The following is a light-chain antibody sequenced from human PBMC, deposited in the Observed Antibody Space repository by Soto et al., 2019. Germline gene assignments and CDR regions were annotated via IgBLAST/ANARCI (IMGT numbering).Light chain of an antibody. Sequence: DIQMTKSPSTLSAYVGDRVTITSRASQTISSWLAWYQQKPGKAPKLLIYKASTLKSGVPSRFSGSGSGTEFTLTISSLQPDDFATYYCQHYNSYPEAFGQGAKVDI. CDR2: KAS. CDR1: QTISSW. CDR3: QHYNSYPEA. V-gene: IGKV1-5*03. J-gene: IGKJ1*01.